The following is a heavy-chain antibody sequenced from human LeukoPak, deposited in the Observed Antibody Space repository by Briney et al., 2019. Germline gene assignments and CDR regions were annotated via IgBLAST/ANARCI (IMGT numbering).Heavy chain of an antibody. CDR1: GYTFTGYY. Sequence: ASVKVSCKASGYTFTGYYMHWVRQAPGQGLEWMGWINPNSGGTNYAQKFQGRVTMTRDTSISTAYMELSRLRSDDTAVYYCARTEYDSSGYYYRYWGQGTLVTVSS. J-gene: IGHJ4*02. V-gene: IGHV1-2*02. D-gene: IGHD3-22*01. CDR3: ARTEYDSSGYYYRY. CDR2: INPNSGGT.